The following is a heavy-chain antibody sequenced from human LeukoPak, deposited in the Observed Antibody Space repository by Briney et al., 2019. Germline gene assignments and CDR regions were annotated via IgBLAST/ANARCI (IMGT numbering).Heavy chain of an antibody. CDR2: ISAYNGNT. D-gene: IGHD3-9*01. J-gene: IGHJ4*02. CDR3: AKVMTGTGPIADFDY. CDR1: GYTFTSYG. Sequence: ASVKVSCKASGYTFTSYGISWVRQAPGQGLEWMGWISAYNGNTDYAQKLQGRVTMTTDTSTSTAYMELSRLRSDDTAVYYCAKVMTGTGPIADFDYWGQGTLVTVSS. V-gene: IGHV1-18*01.